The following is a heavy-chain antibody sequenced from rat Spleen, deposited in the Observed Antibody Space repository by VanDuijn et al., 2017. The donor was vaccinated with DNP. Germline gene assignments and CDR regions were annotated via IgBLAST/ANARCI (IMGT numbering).Heavy chain of an antibody. CDR1: GFTFSNYY. J-gene: IGHJ2*01. CDR3: ASWAPIAPLSTSNY. Sequence: EVQLVESGGGLVQPGKSMILPCTASGFTFSNYYMACVRQAPTKGLDWVASITTDGGSTYYPDSVKGRFTISRDNAENTVYLQMSSLRSEDTATYYCASWAPIAPLSTSNYWGQGVMVTVSS. D-gene: IGHD1-2*01. V-gene: IGHV5-25*01. CDR2: ITTDGGST.